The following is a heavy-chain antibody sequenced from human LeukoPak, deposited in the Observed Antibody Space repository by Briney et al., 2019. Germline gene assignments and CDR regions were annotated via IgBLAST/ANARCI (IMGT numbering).Heavy chain of an antibody. J-gene: IGHJ6*02. CDR2: IYYSGST. Sequence: PSQTLSLTCTVSGGSISSGGYYWSWIRQHPGKGLEWIGYIYYSGSTNYNPSLKSRVTISVDTSKNQFSLKLSSVTAADTAVYYCARDPGAPYSGSSSDYYYGMDVWGQGTTVTVSS. CDR3: ARDPGAPYSGSSSDYYYGMDV. CDR1: GGSISSGGYY. V-gene: IGHV4-61*08. D-gene: IGHD1-26*01.